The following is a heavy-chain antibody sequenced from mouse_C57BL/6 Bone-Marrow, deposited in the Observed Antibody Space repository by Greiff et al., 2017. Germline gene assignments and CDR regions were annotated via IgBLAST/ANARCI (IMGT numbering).Heavy chain of an antibody. CDR2: ISNGGGST. J-gene: IGHJ4*01. CDR3: ARPRNYFYAMDY. CDR1: GFTFSDYY. D-gene: IGHD2-1*01. V-gene: IGHV5-12*01. Sequence: EVQRVESGGGLVQPGGSLKLSCAASGFTFSDYYMYWVRQTPEKRLEWVAYISNGGGSTYYPDTVKGRFTISRDNAKKALYLQISRLKSEDTAMYYCARPRNYFYAMDYWGQGTSVTVAA.